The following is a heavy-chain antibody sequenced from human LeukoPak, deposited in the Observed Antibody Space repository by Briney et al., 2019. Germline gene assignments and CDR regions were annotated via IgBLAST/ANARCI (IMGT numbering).Heavy chain of an antibody. Sequence: PSETLSLTCTVSGGSISSYYWSWIRQPAGKGLEWIGRIYTSGSTNYYPSLKSRVTMSLDTSKNQFSLKLSSVTAADTAVYYCARLDYDILTGSSDYYFDYWGQGTLVTVSS. CDR2: IYTSGST. CDR1: GGSISSYY. V-gene: IGHV4-4*07. J-gene: IGHJ4*02. CDR3: ARLDYDILTGSSDYYFDY. D-gene: IGHD3-9*01.